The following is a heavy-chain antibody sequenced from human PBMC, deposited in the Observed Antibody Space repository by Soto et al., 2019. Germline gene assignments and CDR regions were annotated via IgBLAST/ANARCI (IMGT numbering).Heavy chain of an antibody. CDR3: ARTVFDGSSHLAY. CDR1: GYTFTSYY. Sequence: ASVKVSCKASGYTFTSYYMHWVRQAPGQGLEWMGIINPSGGSTSYAQKFQGRVTMTRDTSTSTAYMELRSLRSDDTGVYYSARTVFDGSSHLAYWGQGTLVTVSS. D-gene: IGHD6-6*01. V-gene: IGHV1-46*01. J-gene: IGHJ4*02. CDR2: INPSGGST.